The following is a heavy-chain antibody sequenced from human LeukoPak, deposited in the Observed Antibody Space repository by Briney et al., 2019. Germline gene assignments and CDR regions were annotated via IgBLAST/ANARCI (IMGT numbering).Heavy chain of an antibody. Sequence: ASVKVSCKASGYTFTSYDINWVRQATGQGLEWMGWMNPNSGNTGYAQKFQGRVTMTRNTSISTAYMELSSLRSEDTAVYYCVRDRVYDSSGYVLHNWFDPWGQGTLVTVSS. J-gene: IGHJ5*02. D-gene: IGHD3-22*01. CDR1: GYTFTSYD. CDR3: VRDRVYDSSGYVLHNWFDP. V-gene: IGHV1-8*01. CDR2: MNPNSGNT.